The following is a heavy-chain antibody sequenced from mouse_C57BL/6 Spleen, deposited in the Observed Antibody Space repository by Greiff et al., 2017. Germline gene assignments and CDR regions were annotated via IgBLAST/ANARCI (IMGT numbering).Heavy chain of an antibody. Sequence: VQLQQSGAELVKPGASVKLSCTASGFNIKDYYMHWVKQRTEQGLEWIGRIDPEDGENKYAPKFQGKAPITAAPSSNTAYQQLSSLPSEDTAVYYCALTGTSLSYFDYWGQGTTLTVSS. D-gene: IGHD4-1*01. CDR3: ALTGTSLSYFDY. J-gene: IGHJ2*01. CDR2: IDPEDGEN. V-gene: IGHV14-2*01. CDR1: GFNIKDYY.